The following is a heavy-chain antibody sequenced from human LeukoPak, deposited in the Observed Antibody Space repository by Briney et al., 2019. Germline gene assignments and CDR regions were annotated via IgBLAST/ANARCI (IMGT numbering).Heavy chain of an antibody. V-gene: IGHV4-34*01. D-gene: IGHD4-17*01. CDR2: INHSGST. Sequence: PSETLSLTCAVYGGSFSGYYWSWIRQPPGNGLEWIGEINHSGSTNHHPSLKSRVTISVDTSKNQFSLKLSSVTAADTAVYYCARGSFVSYGDYSESWFEPWGQGTLVTVSS. CDR1: GGSFSGYY. J-gene: IGHJ5*02. CDR3: ARGSFVSYGDYSESWFEP.